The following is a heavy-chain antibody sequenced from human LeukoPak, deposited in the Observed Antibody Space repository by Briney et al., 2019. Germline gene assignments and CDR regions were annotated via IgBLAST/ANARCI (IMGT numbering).Heavy chain of an antibody. Sequence: GGSLRLSCAASGFTLSSNYMSWVRQAPGKGLEWVSVIYSGGSTYYTDSVKGRFTISRDNSKNTLYLQMNSLRAEDTAVYYCAKDLEAATQAQDYWGQGTLVTVSS. J-gene: IGHJ4*02. CDR3: AKDLEAATQAQDY. D-gene: IGHD6-13*01. CDR1: GFTLSSNY. CDR2: IYSGGST. V-gene: IGHV3-53*01.